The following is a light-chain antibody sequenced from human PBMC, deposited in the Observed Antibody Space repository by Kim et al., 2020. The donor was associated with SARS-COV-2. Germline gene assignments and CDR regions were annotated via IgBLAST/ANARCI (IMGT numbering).Light chain of an antibody. CDR2: DAS. CDR1: QDITRN. J-gene: IGKJ3*01. V-gene: IGKV1-33*01. CDR3: QHYDNSPSFT. Sequence: SLGVRITVTCQASQDITRNLNWYQQRPGKAPKLLIYDASNLNTGVPSRFSGSGSGTEFVFSISRLQPEDVATYYCQHYDNSPSFTFGPGTKVDIK.